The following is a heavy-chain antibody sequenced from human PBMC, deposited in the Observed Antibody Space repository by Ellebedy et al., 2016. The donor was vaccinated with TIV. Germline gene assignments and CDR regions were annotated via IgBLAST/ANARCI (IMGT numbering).Heavy chain of an antibody. CDR3: TTAPFHPKIEC. Sequence: PGGSLRLSCAASGLTFQSAWVNWVRQAPGKGLEWVGHLTSVVDGGTAHYAAPVKGRFTISTDDLKTTLYLQMNSLKIEDTAVYYCTTAPFHPKIECWGQGILVAVSS. D-gene: IGHD2/OR15-2a*01. CDR2: LTSVVDGGTA. V-gene: IGHV3-15*01. J-gene: IGHJ4*02. CDR1: GLTFQSAW.